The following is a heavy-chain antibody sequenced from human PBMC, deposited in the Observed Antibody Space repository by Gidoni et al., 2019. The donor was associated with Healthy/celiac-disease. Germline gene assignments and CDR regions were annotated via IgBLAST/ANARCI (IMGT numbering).Heavy chain of an antibody. D-gene: IGHD3-16*02. V-gene: IGHV3-9*01. Sequence: EVQLVDSGGGLVQPGRSLRLSCAASGFTFEDYAKHWVRQDPGRGLEWVSGIGWNSGNIAYADSVKGRFTISRDNAKNSLYLQMNSLRTEDTALYYCAKSVRQWEFSGYFDYWGQGTLVTVSS. CDR1: GFTFEDYA. CDR2: IGWNSGNI. CDR3: AKSVRQWEFSGYFDY. J-gene: IGHJ4*02.